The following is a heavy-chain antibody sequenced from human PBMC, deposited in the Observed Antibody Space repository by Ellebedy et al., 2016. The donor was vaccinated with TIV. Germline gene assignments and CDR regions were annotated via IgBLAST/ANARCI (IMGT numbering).Heavy chain of an antibody. CDR3: ARERMGHFDY. Sequence: LRLSCAISGDSVSGNTGPWDLLRQSPSRGLEWLGRTYYRSKWSNDYATSVQGRITINPDISKNQFSLQLNSVTPEDTAVYYCARERMGHFDYWGPGILVTVSS. J-gene: IGHJ4*02. CDR2: TYYRSKWSN. CDR1: GDSVSGNTGP. D-gene: IGHD2-15*01. V-gene: IGHV6-1*01.